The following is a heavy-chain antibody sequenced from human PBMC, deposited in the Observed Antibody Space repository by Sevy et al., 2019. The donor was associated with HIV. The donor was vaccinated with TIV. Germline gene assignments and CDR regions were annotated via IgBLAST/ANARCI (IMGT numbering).Heavy chain of an antibody. CDR3: VRAIAKDGSF. J-gene: IGHJ4*02. V-gene: IGHV3-7*01. CDR1: GFSLNNYW. D-gene: IGHD6-13*01. CDR2: INQDGSVK. Sequence: GESLKISCVASGFSLNNYWMNWVRQAPGKGLEWVANINQDGSVKYYVDSVRGRFTISRDNARNLVFLQMSSLGVDDSALYYCVRAIAKDGSFWGQGTLVTVSS.